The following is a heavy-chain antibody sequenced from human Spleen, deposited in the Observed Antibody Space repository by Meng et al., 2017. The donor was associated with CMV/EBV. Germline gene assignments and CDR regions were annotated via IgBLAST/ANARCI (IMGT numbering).Heavy chain of an antibody. Sequence: SLYSFPNYYIHWVRPAPEQGLEWLGWINPYSGGTNSAQKFEGRVTMTSDTSSSTAYMDLSRLTSDDTAVYYCARVRTRMVYATNCDYWGQGTLVTVSS. CDR2: INPYSGGT. CDR1: LYSFPNYY. CDR3: ARVRTRMVYATNCDY. J-gene: IGHJ4*02. D-gene: IGHD2-8*01. V-gene: IGHV1-2*02.